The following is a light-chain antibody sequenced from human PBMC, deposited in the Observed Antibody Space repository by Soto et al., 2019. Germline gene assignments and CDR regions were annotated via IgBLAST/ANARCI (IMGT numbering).Light chain of an antibody. CDR3: QQTYSIPLT. Sequence: DIQMTQSPSSLSASVGDRVTMTCRASQSISTYLNWYQQRPGKAPNLLIYAASSLQSGVPSRFSGSGSGTDFTLTISSLQPEDFATYYCQQTYSIPLTFGPGTIVDI. J-gene: IGKJ3*01. CDR1: QSISTY. CDR2: AAS. V-gene: IGKV1-39*01.